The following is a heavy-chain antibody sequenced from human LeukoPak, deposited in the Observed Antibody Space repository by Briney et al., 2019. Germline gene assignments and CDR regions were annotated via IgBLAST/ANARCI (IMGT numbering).Heavy chain of an antibody. CDR1: GFTFSSYA. V-gene: IGHV3-30-3*01. J-gene: IGHJ4*02. CDR3: ASGCSNGSCPKTRVDY. D-gene: IGHD2-15*01. CDR2: ISYDGSNK. Sequence: GGSLRLSCAASGFTFSSYAMSWVRQAPGKGLEWVAVISYDGSNKYYADSVKGRFTISRDNSKNTLYLQMNSLRSEDTAVYYCASGCSNGSCPKTRVDYWGQGTLVTVSS.